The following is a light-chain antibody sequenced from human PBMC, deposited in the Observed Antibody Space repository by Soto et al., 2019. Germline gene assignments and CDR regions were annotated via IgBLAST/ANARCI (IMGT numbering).Light chain of an antibody. J-gene: IGLJ1*01. CDR2: EGS. CDR1: SSDVGSYNL. Sequence: QSVLTQPASVSGSPGQSITISCTGTSSDVGSYNLVSWYQQHPGKAPKLMIYEGSKRPSGVSNRFSGSKSGNTASLTISGLQFEDEADYYCCSYGGSSYGFGTGTKVTVL. V-gene: IGLV2-23*01. CDR3: CSYGGSSYG.